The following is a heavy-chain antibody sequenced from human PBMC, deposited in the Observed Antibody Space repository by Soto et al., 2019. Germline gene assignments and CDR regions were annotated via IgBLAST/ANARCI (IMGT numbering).Heavy chain of an antibody. D-gene: IGHD6-19*01. CDR2: IYHSGSA. J-gene: IGHJ4*02. Sequence: KPSETLSLTCAVSGDSISGNVWWSWVRQPPGKGLEWIGEIYHSGSANFNPSLKSRVTMSVDTSKNQFSLKLNSVTAADTAMYYCARDAAVPGETDRFDYWGQGTLVTVSS. CDR1: GDSISGNVW. V-gene: IGHV4-4*02. CDR3: ARDAAVPGETDRFDY.